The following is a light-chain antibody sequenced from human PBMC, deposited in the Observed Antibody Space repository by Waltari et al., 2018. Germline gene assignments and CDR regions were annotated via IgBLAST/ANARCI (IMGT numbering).Light chain of an antibody. Sequence: EIVMTQSPATLSVSPGERATLACRASQRVSSNLAWYQQKPGQAPRLLIYGASTRATGIPARFSGSGSGTEFTLTISSLQSEDFAVYYCQQYNNWPDTFGQGTKLEIK. V-gene: IGKV3-15*01. CDR3: QQYNNWPDT. CDR2: GAS. CDR1: QRVSSN. J-gene: IGKJ2*01.